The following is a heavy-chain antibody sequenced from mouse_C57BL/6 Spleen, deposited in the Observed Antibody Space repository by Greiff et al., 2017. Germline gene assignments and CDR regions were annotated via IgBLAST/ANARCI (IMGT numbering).Heavy chain of an antibody. CDR1: GYSITSGYY. J-gene: IGHJ1*03. Sequence: EVKLVESGPGLVKPSQSLSLTCSVTGYSITSGYYWNWIRQFPGNKLEWMGYISYDGSNNYNPSLKNRISITRDTSKNQFFLKLNSVTTEDTATYYCARVFYYGNYVWYFDVWGTGTTVTVSS. V-gene: IGHV3-6*01. CDR2: ISYDGSN. CDR3: ARVFYYGNYVWYFDV. D-gene: IGHD2-1*01.